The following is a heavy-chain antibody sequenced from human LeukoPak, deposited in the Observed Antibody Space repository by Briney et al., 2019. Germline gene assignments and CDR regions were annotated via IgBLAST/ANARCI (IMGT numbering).Heavy chain of an antibody. J-gene: IGHJ3*02. V-gene: IGHV5-51*01. CDR1: GYAFPRHW. CDR2: IYPGDANIDI. D-gene: IGHD5-24*01. CDR3: ARQRSRDGYNYDGFDI. Sequence: GESLEISCKGSGYAFPRHWIGWVRQMAGRGLEWMGTIYPGDANIDIGYSPSFQGQVTISADKSISTAYLQWSSLRASDTAMYYCARQRSRDGYNYDGFDIWGQGTMVTVSS.